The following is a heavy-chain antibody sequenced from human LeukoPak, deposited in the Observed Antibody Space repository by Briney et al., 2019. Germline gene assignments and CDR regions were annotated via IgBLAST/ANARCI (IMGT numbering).Heavy chain of an antibody. CDR3: ARDPYCGGDCPYYFDY. Sequence: SETLSLTCTVSGGSISSSSYYWGWIRQPPGKGLEWIGSIYYSGNTYYNPSLRSRVTISVDTSKNQFSLKLSSVTAADTAVYYCARDPYCGGDCPYYFDYWGQGTLVTVSS. J-gene: IGHJ4*02. CDR2: IYYSGNT. V-gene: IGHV4-39*07. D-gene: IGHD2-21*02. CDR1: GGSISSSSYY.